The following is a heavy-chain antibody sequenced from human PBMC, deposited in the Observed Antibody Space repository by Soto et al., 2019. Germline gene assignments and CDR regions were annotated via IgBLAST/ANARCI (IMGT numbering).Heavy chain of an antibody. CDR2: IYYSGST. CDR1: GGSISSYY. Sequence: SETLSLTCTVSGGSISSYYWSWIRQPPGKGLEWIGYIYYSGSTNYNPSLKSRVTISVDTSKNQFSLKLSSVTAADTAVYYCARERYCSGGSCYPYYYYYYGMDVWGQGTTVTVSS. V-gene: IGHV4-59*12. CDR3: ARERYCSGGSCYPYYYYYYGMDV. D-gene: IGHD2-15*01. J-gene: IGHJ6*02.